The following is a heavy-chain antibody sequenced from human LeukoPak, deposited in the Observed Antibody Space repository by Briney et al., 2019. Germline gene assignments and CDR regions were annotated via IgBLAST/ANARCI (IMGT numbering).Heavy chain of an antibody. CDR2: IYYSGTT. Sequence: SETLSLTCTVSGYSISSGYYWGWIRQPPGKGLEWIGSIYYSGTTYYNPSLKSRVTISVDTSKSQFSLKLSSVTASDTAVYYCARVWVGYPGGYWGQGTLVTVSS. D-gene: IGHD3-16*01. CDR1: GYSISSGYY. J-gene: IGHJ4*02. V-gene: IGHV4-38-2*02. CDR3: ARVWVGYPGGY.